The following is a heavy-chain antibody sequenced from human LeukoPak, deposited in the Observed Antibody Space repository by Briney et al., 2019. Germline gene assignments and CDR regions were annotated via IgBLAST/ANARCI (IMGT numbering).Heavy chain of an antibody. CDR3: AVSRNYYDSSGYYDLGY. CDR1: GYTFTSYY. CDR2: INPSGGST. J-gene: IGHJ4*02. D-gene: IGHD3-22*01. V-gene: IGHV1-46*01. Sequence: ASVKVSCKASGYTFTSYYVHWVRQAPGQGLEWVGIINPSGGSTSYAQKFQGRVTMTRDMSTSTVYMELSSLRSEDTAVYDCAVSRNYYDSSGYYDLGYWGQGTLVTVSS.